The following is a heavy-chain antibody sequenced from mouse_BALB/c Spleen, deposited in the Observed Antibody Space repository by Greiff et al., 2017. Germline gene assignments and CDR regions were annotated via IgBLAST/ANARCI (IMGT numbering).Heavy chain of an antibody. CDR2: IDPENGDT. Sequence: EVQVVESGAELVRSGASVKLSCTASGFNIKDYYMHWVKQRPEQGLEWIGWIDPENGDTEYAPKFQGKATMTADTSSNTAYLQLSSLTSEDTAVYYCNADGNYTMDYWGQGTSVTVSS. CDR3: NADGNYTMDY. V-gene: IGHV14-4*02. CDR1: GFNIKDYY. J-gene: IGHJ4*01. D-gene: IGHD2-1*01.